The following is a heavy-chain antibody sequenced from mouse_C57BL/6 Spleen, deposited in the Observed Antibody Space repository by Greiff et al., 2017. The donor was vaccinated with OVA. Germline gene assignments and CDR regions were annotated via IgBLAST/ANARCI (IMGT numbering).Heavy chain of an antibody. CDR2: IDPSDSYT. CDR3: ARTRLTGKYFDY. CDR1: GYTFTSYW. J-gene: IGHJ2*01. D-gene: IGHD4-1*01. V-gene: IGHV1-59*01. Sequence: QVQLQQPGAELVRPGTSVKLSCKASGYTFTSYWMHWVKQRPGQGLEWIGVIDPSDSYTNYNQKFKGKATLTVDTSSSTAYMQLSSLTSEDSAVYYCARTRLTGKYFDYWGQGTTLTVSS.